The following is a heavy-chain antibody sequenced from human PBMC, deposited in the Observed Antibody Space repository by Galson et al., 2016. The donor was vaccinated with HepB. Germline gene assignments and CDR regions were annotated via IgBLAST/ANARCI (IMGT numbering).Heavy chain of an antibody. J-gene: IGHJ3*02. CDR1: GGSISSSHYY. CDR2: IYYSGST. Sequence: LSLTCTVSGGSISSSHYYCGWIRQPPGKGLEWIGYIYYSGSTNYNPSLKSRVTISVDTSKNQFSLKLSSVTAADTAVYYCARASPRDSSGWYPDAFDIWGQGTMVTVSS. CDR3: ARASPRDSSGWYPDAFDI. V-gene: IGHV4-61*05. D-gene: IGHD6-19*01.